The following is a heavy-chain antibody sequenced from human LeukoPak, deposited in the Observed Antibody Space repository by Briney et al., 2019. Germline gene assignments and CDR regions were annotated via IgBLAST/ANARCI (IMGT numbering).Heavy chain of an antibody. Sequence: GGSLRLSCAASVFTFTNSWMAWVRQAPGKGLEWVANIKQDGSTKHYMDSLKGRFTNSRDNPKNSLYLQMNSLRADDTAVYYCARDTDGSLDYWGQGILVTVAS. CDR1: VFTFTNSW. V-gene: IGHV3-7*01. D-gene: IGHD1-26*01. CDR2: IKQDGSTK. CDR3: ARDTDGSLDY. J-gene: IGHJ4*02.